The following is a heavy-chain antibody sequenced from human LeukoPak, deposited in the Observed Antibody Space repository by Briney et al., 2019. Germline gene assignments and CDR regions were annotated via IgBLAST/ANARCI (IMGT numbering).Heavy chain of an antibody. CDR1: GASVSSSH. J-gene: IGHJ4*02. V-gene: IGHV4-59*02. CDR3: SEGYFEPFDH. Sequence: SETLSLTCLVSGASVSSSHWNWIRQLPGKGLEWIGCLSYTGKTDYNPSLTSRVTISLDTSKNQVSLKLKSLTAADTAGYYCSEGYFEPFDHWGQGISVTVSS. D-gene: IGHD5-24*01. CDR2: LSYTGKT.